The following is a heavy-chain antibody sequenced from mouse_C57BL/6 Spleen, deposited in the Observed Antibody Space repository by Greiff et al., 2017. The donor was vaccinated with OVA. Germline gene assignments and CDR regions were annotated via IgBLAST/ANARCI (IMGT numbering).Heavy chain of an antibody. CDR2: ISSGSSTI. V-gene: IGHV5-17*01. Sequence: EVKLVESGGGLVKPGGSLKLSCAASGFTFSDYGMHWVRQAPEKGLEWVAYISSGSSTIYYADTVKGRFTISRDNAKNTLFLQMTSLRSEDTAMYYCAGGGVTTVVPYVWGTGTTVTVSS. J-gene: IGHJ1*03. D-gene: IGHD1-1*01. CDR3: AGGGVTTVVPYV. CDR1: GFTFSDYG.